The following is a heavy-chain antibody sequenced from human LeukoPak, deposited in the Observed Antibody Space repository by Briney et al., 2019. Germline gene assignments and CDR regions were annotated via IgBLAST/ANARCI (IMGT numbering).Heavy chain of an antibody. Sequence: PGGSLRLSCAASGFTFSNYGMDWVRQAPGKGLEWVLVIYSGDNTYYADSVKGRFTVSRDNSKNTLYLQMNSLRAEDTAVYYCAGRGYSAYDSPYYFDSWGQGTLVTVSS. D-gene: IGHD5-12*01. J-gene: IGHJ4*02. V-gene: IGHV3-53*01. CDR1: GFTFSNYG. CDR2: IYSGDNT. CDR3: AGRGYSAYDSPYYFDS.